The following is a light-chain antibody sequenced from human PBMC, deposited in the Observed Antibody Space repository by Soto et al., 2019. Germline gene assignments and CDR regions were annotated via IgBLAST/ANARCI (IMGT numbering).Light chain of an antibody. Sequence: EIVLTQSPGTLSLSPGVRATLSCRASQSVSSSYLAWYQQKPGQAPRLXIYGASSRATGIPDRFGGSGSGTDFTLTISRLEPEDFAVYYCQQYGSSPITFGQGTLLEIK. V-gene: IGKV3-20*01. CDR2: GAS. J-gene: IGKJ5*01. CDR1: QSVSSSY. CDR3: QQYGSSPIT.